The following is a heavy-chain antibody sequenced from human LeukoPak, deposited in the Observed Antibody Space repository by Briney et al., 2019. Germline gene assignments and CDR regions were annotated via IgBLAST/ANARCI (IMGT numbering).Heavy chain of an antibody. CDR3: ARGYCSSTSCYTVDY. D-gene: IGHD2-2*02. V-gene: IGHV3-30-3*01. CDR2: ISYDGSNK. Sequence: PGRSLRLSCAASGFTFSSYAMHWVRQAPGKGLEWVAVISYDGSNKYYADSVKGRFTISRDNSKNTPYLQMNSLRAEDTAVYYCARGYCSSTSCYTVDYWGQGTLVTVSS. J-gene: IGHJ4*02. CDR1: GFTFSSYA.